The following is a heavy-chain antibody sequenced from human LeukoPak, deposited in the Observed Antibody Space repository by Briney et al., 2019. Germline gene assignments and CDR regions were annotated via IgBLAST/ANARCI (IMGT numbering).Heavy chain of an antibody. CDR2: INPNSGGT. J-gene: IGHJ3*02. Sequence: ASVKVSCKASGYTFTGYYMHWVRQAPGQGLEWMGWINPNSGGTNYEQKFQGRVTMTRDTSISTAYMELSRLRSDDTAVYYCARDIVVVVAATYDAFDIWGQGTMVTVSS. CDR1: GYTFTGYY. D-gene: IGHD2-15*01. V-gene: IGHV1-2*02. CDR3: ARDIVVVVAATYDAFDI.